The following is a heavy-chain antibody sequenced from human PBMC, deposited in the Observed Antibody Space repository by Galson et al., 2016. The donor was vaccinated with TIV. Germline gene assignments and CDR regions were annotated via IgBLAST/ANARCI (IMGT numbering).Heavy chain of an antibody. CDR3: ARERLLSLHQGPIGLPPGTLLQEHL. V-gene: IGHV3-53*05. CDR2: IYNDGTT. Sequence: SLRLSCAAAGFSVSDNYMNWVRQAPGKGLEWVSIIYNDGTTYYADSVKGRFTISRDNSKNTVYLQMHSLGADDAAVYHCARERLLSLHQGPIGLPPGTLLQEHLWG. J-gene: IGHJ6*01. CDR1: GFSVSDNY.